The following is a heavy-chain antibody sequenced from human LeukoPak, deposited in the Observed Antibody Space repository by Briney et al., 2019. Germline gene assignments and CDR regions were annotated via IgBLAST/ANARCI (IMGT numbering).Heavy chain of an antibody. CDR1: GFTFSGSV. CDR3: ARLLGDSYGNRYFQH. V-gene: IGHV3-73*01. J-gene: IGHJ1*01. D-gene: IGHD5-18*01. CDR2: IRSKADSYAT. Sequence: GGSLRLSCAASGFTFSGSVIHWVRQASGKGLEWVGRIRSKADSYATAYAASVKGRFTISRDDSKSTAYLQMNSLRGEDTAVYYCARLLGDSYGNRYFQHWGQGTLVTVSS.